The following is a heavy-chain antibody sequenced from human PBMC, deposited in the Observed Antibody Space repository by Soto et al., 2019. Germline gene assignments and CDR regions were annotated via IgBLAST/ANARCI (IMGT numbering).Heavy chain of an antibody. V-gene: IGHV4-59*01. CDR2: IYYSGST. D-gene: IGHD1-26*01. CDR1: GVSISSYY. J-gene: IGHJ4*02. Sequence: PSETLSLTCTVSGVSISSYYWSWIRQPPGKGLEWIGYIYYSGSTNYNPSLKSRVTISKDTSKNQFSLKLNSVTAADTAVYYCARGGAQISSLTTFDYWGQGTLVTAPQ. CDR3: ARGGAQISSLTTFDY.